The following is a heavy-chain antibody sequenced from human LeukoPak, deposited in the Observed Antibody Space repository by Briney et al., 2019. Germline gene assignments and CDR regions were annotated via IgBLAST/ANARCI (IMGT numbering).Heavy chain of an antibody. J-gene: IGHJ4*02. Sequence: PSQTLSLTCTVSGDSISSGDYYWGWIRQPPGKGLEWIGSIYYSGSTYYNPSLKSRVTISVDTSKNQFSLKLSSVTAADTAVYYCARETGSSWYKSPFDYWGQGTLVTVSS. CDR3: ARETGSSWYKSPFDY. V-gene: IGHV4-39*07. CDR2: IYYSGST. D-gene: IGHD6-13*01. CDR1: GDSISSGDYY.